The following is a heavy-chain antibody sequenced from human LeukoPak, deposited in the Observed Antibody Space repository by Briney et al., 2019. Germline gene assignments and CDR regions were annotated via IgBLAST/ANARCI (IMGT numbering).Heavy chain of an antibody. CDR2: INHSGST. V-gene: IGHV4-34*01. J-gene: IGHJ6*02. CDR3: ARGPSVLLWFGEYYGMDD. D-gene: IGHD3-10*01. Sequence: PSETLSLTCAVYGGSFSGYYWSWIRQPPGKGLEWIGEINHSGSTNYNPSLKRRVTISVDTSKNQFSLKLSPVNAADTAVYYCARGPSVLLWFGEYYGMDDWGQGTTVTVSS. CDR1: GGSFSGYY.